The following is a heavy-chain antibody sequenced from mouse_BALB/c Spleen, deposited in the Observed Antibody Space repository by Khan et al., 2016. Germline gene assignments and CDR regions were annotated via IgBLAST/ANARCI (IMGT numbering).Heavy chain of an antibody. J-gene: IGHJ3*01. D-gene: IGHD2-3*01. CDR3: SRGGLYDGYLVAY. CDR1: GFTFSSFG. V-gene: IGHV5-17*02. Sequence: EVELVESGGGLVQPGGSRKLSCAASGFTFSSFGMHWVRQAPEKGLEWVAYISSGSSNIYYADTVKGRFTISRDNPKNTLFLQMTSLRSEDTAMSYSSRGGLYDGYLVAYWGQGTLVTVSA. CDR2: ISSGSSNI.